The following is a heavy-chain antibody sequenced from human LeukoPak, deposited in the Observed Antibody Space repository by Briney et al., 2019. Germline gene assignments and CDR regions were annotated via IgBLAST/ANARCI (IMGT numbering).Heavy chain of an antibody. CDR2: INPNSGAT. V-gene: IGHV1-2*06. D-gene: IGHD6-19*01. CDR1: GYTFTGYY. Sequence: GASVRVSCKASGYTFTGYYIHWVRQAPGQGLEWMGRINPNSGATNYAQKFQGRVTMTRDTSISTAYMELSRLRSGDTAVYYCARGAGTLTPPDYWGQGTLVTVSS. J-gene: IGHJ4*02. CDR3: ARGAGTLTPPDY.